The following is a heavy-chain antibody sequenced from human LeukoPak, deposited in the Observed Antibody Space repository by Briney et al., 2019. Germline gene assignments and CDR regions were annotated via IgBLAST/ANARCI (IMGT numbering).Heavy chain of an antibody. Sequence: AGGSLRLSCAASGFTFSSYAMSWVRQAPGKGLEWVSAISASGYSTYYADSVKGRFTISRDNSKKTLYLQMNSLRAEDTAIFYCAKDVYNWNFYFDYWGQGILVTVSS. J-gene: IGHJ4*02. D-gene: IGHD1-7*01. CDR2: ISASGYST. CDR1: GFTFSSYA. CDR3: AKDVYNWNFYFDY. V-gene: IGHV3-23*01.